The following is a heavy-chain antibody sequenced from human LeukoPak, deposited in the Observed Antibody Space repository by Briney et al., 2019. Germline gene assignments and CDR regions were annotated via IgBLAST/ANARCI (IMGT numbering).Heavy chain of an antibody. V-gene: IGHV1-2*02. Sequence: GASVKVSCTASGHIFTVDSIHWVRQAPGQGLEWLGWVHLNGGGTYRAQKFEGRVTMTKGSSISTASMELSGLTSDDTAVYYCATAQRCSGGTCYAWTGAFHVWGQGTMVIVSS. CDR2: VHLNGGGT. CDR1: GHIFTVDS. J-gene: IGHJ3*01. D-gene: IGHD3/OR15-3a*01. CDR3: ATAQRCSGGTCYAWTGAFHV.